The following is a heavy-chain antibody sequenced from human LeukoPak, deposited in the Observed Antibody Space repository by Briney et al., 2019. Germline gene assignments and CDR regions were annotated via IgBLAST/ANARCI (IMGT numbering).Heavy chain of an antibody. Sequence: GGSLRLSCAASGFTFTDASMSWVRQAPGKGLEWVGRVKSKTDGGTADYGAPVEGRFTISRDDSKNTLYLQMDSLRTEDTAVYYCTTDIQDYWGQGTLVTASP. CDR1: GFTFTDAS. V-gene: IGHV3-15*01. CDR2: VKSKTDGGTA. CDR3: TTDIQDY. J-gene: IGHJ4*02.